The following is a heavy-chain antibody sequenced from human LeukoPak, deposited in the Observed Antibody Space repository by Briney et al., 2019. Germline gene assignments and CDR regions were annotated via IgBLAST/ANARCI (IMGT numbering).Heavy chain of an antibody. J-gene: IGHJ6*03. CDR1: GGSISSYY. CDR2: IYYSGST. V-gene: IGHV4-59*01. D-gene: IGHD6-13*01. CDR3: ARAGKGGFQSSSWYSPNYYYYYMDV. Sequence: SETLSLTCTVSGGSISSYYWSWIRQPPGKGLEWIGYIYYSGSTNYNPSLKSRVTISVDTSKNQFSLKLSSVTAADTAVYYCARAGKGGFQSSSWYSPNYYYYYMDVWGKGTTVTVSS.